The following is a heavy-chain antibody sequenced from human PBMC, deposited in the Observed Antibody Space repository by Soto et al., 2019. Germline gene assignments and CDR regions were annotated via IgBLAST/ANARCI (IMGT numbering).Heavy chain of an antibody. V-gene: IGHV4-34*01. D-gene: IGHD3-10*01. CDR3: ARGGVNDAFDI. CDR1: GGSFSGYY. Sequence: QVQLQQWGAGLLKPSETLSLTCAVYGGSFSGYYWSWIRQPPGKGLEWIGEINHSGSTNYNPSLKRRVTISVDTSKNQFSLKLSSVTAADTAVYYCARGGVNDAFDIWGQGTMVTVSS. J-gene: IGHJ3*02. CDR2: INHSGST.